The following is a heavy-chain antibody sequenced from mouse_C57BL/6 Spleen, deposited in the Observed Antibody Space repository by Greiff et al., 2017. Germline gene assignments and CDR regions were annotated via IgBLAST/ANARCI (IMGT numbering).Heavy chain of an antibody. CDR1: GFNIKDYY. Sequence: VQLQQSGAELVRPGASVKLSCTASGFNIKDYYMHWVKQRPEQGLEWIGRIDPEDGDTEYAPKFQGKATMTAYTSSNTAYLQLSSLTSEDTAVYYCTTDDYEAWFAYWGQGTLVTVSA. J-gene: IGHJ3*01. V-gene: IGHV14-1*01. CDR3: TTDDYEAWFAY. CDR2: IDPEDGDT. D-gene: IGHD2-4*01.